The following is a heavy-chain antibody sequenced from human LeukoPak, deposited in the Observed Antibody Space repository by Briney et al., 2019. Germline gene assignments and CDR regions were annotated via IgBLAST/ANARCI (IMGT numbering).Heavy chain of an antibody. CDR2: IIPILGIA. CDR1: GGTFSSYA. D-gene: IGHD3-3*01. V-gene: IGHV1-69*04. J-gene: IGHJ4*02. Sequence: GASVKVSCKASGGTFSSYAISWVRQAPGQGLEWMGRIIPILGIANYAQKFQGRVTITADKSTSTAYMELSSLRSEDTAVYYCASGAIFGVVISPSVDYWGQGTLVTVSS. CDR3: ASGAIFGVVISPSVDY.